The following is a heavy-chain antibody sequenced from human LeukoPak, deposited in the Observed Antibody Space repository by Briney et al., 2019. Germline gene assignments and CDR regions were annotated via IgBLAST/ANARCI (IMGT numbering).Heavy chain of an antibody. J-gene: IGHJ6*02. V-gene: IGHV4-61*02. CDR3: ARDSGYSYGYYYYYGMDV. CDR1: GGSISSGSYY. D-gene: IGHD5-18*01. Sequence: SQTLSLTCTVSGGSISSGSYYWSWIRHPAGKGLEWIGRIYTSGSTNYNPSLKSRVTISVDTSKNQFSLKLSSVTAADTAVYYCARDSGYSYGYYYYYGMDVWGQGTTVTVSS. CDR2: IYTSGST.